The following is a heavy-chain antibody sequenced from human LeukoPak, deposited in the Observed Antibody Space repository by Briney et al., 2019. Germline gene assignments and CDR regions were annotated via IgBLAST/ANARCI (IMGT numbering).Heavy chain of an antibody. CDR1: GGSISSYY. D-gene: IGHD3-16*02. Sequence: SQTLSLTCTVSGGSISSYYWSWIRQPPGKGLEWVGYIYYSGSTNYNPSLKSRVTISVDTSKNQFSLKLSSVTAADTAVYYCARAMFGGVIPDYWGQGTLVTVSS. V-gene: IGHV4-59*01. J-gene: IGHJ4*02. CDR3: ARAMFGGVIPDY. CDR2: IYYSGST.